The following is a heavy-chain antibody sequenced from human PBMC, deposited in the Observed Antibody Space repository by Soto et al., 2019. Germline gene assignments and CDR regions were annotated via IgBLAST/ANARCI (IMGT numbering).Heavy chain of an antibody. V-gene: IGHV1-69*01. CDR1: GGTVSSYA. J-gene: IGHJ4*02. CDR2: FIPIFVSA. Sequence: QVHLVQSGAEVKKPGSSVKVSCKASGGTVSSYAITWVRQAPGKGLEWMGVFIPIFVSAHYAQKFQGRVTITADESTSTAYMELCGLRSEDTAIYYCARDLSSDSTGFRGYDLWGQGTLVTVSS. D-gene: IGHD3-22*01. CDR3: ARDLSSDSTGFRGYDL.